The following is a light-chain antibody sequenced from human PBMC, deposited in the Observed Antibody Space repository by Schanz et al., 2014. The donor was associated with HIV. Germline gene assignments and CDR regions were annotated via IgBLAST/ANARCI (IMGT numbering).Light chain of an antibody. CDR3: SSSAGHLRLL. V-gene: IGLV2-11*01. Sequence: QSALTQPRSVSGSPGQSVTISCTGTSSDVGGYNYVSWYQQHPDKAPKLMIYDVSDRPSGVPDRFSGSKSGNTASLTISGXXXDDEADYYCSSSAGHLRLLFGGGSLLTVL. J-gene: IGLJ2*01. CDR2: DVS. CDR1: SSDVGGYNY.